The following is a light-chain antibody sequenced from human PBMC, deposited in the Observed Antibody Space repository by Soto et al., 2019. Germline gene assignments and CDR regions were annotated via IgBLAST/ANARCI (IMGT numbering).Light chain of an antibody. Sequence: QAVVTQPASVSGSPGQSITISCTGTSSDVGGYNYVSWYQQHPGKAPKLMIYDVSNRPSGVSNRFSGSKSGNTASLTISGLQAEDEAVYYCISYTSSSTLYVFGTGTKLTVL. V-gene: IGLV2-14*01. J-gene: IGLJ1*01. CDR2: DVS. CDR1: SSDVGGYNY. CDR3: ISYTSSSTLYV.